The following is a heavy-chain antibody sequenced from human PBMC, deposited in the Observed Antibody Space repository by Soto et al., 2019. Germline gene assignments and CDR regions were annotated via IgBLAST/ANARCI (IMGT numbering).Heavy chain of an antibody. D-gene: IGHD6-13*01. CDR1: GGSINNNY. Sequence: SETLSLTCAVSGGSINNNYWTWIRQPPGKGLEWIGYIYNSVSTNYNPSLTSRVTMSVDTSKNQFSLKLSSVTAAATAVYYCARHWGRGAAGTCYNWAQETLVTVSS. CDR2: IYNSVST. V-gene: IGHV4-59*08. CDR3: ARHWGRGAAGTCYN. J-gene: IGHJ4*02.